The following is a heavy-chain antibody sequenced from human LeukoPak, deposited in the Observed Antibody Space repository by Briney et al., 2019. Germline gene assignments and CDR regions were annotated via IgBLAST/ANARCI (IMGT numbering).Heavy chain of an antibody. CDR2: IIPIFGTA. V-gene: IGHV1-69*13. CDR1: GGTFSSYA. Sequence: ASVKVSCKASGGTFSSYAISWVRQAPGQGLEWMGGIIPIFGTANYAQKFQGRATITADESTSTAYMELSSLRSEDTAVYYCASGLGSVDTATLDAFDIWGQGTMVTVSS. D-gene: IGHD5-18*01. J-gene: IGHJ3*02. CDR3: ASGLGSVDTATLDAFDI.